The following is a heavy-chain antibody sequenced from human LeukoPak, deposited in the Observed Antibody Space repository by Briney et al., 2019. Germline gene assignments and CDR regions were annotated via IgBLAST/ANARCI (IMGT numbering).Heavy chain of an antibody. CDR1: GGSFSGYY. CDR3: ARGISGSYPF. J-gene: IGHJ4*02. Sequence: PSETLSLTCAVYGGSFSGYYWSWIRQPPGKGLEWIGEINHSGSTNYNPSLKSRVTISVDTSKNQFSLKLSSVTAADTAVYYCARGISGSYPFWGQGTLVTVSS. CDR2: INHSGST. V-gene: IGHV4-34*01. D-gene: IGHD1-26*01.